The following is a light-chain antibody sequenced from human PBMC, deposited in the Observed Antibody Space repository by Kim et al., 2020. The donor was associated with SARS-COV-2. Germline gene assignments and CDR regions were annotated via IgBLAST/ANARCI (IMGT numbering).Light chain of an antibody. J-gene: IGKJ4*01. V-gene: IGKV3-11*01. CDR3: QQRDSWPLT. Sequence: GERETISCRARQSMSSDLDWYQQKPGKEPRLLRQDATDRATGIPARLSGSGSGTDFTLTISSLDPEDFAVYYCQQRDSWPLTFGGGTKVDIK. CDR2: DAT. CDR1: QSMSSD.